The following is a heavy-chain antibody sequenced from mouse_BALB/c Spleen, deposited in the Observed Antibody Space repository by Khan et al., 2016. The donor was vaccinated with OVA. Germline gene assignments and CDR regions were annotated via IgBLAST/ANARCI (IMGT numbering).Heavy chain of an antibody. V-gene: IGHV1S136*01. Sequence: VQLKQSGPELVKPGASVRMSCKASGYTFTDYVMHWVKQKPGQGLEWIGYIYPYNDDTESTERFKGKATLTLDKSSSTAYMELSSLTSADSSVYDCARSATDYYTMDYWGQGTSVTVSS. J-gene: IGHJ4*01. CDR2: IYPYNDDT. D-gene: IGHD6-1*01. CDR3: ARSATDYYTMDY. CDR1: GYTFTDYV.